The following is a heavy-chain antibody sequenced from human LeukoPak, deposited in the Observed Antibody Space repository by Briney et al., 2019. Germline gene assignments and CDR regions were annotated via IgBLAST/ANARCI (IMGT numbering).Heavy chain of an antibody. J-gene: IGHJ4*02. CDR1: GFTFSTYA. V-gene: IGHV3-23*01. Sequence: GGSLRLSCAASGFTFSTYAMNWVRQAPGKGLEWVSSITGSADNTYYADSVKGRFTISRDNSKNTVYLQMNSLRAEDTAVYYCASRRLVAGSYYFDYWGQGTLVTVST. CDR2: ITGSADNT. D-gene: IGHD6-19*01. CDR3: ASRRLVAGSYYFDY.